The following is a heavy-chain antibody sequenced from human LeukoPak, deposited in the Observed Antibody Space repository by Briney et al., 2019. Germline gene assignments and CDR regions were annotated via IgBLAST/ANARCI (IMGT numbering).Heavy chain of an antibody. V-gene: IGHV4-39*07. D-gene: IGHD5-18*01. Sequence: SHSLSLACTVAARSISSSRSYCGRLRQPPGKGLDRFVRIYYTGTTYSNPSLKTRATISVDTSKTQFSLKLSSVTAADTAVYYCARGFRGYSCGDVFDYWGEGTLVTVSS. CDR3: ARGFRGYSCGDVFDY. CDR2: IYYTGTT. J-gene: IGHJ4*02. CDR1: ARSISSSRSY.